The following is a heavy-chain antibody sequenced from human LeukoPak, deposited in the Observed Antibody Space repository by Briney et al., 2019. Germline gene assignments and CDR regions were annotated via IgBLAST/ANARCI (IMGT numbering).Heavy chain of an antibody. D-gene: IGHD6-6*01. J-gene: IGHJ4*02. Sequence: SETLSLTCTVSGGSISSSSYYWSWIRQPPGKGLEWIGYIYYSGSTNYNPSLKSRVTISVDTSKNQFSLKLSSVTAADTAVYYCARAVSIAAPDYWGQGTLVTVSS. CDR2: IYYSGST. CDR3: ARAVSIAAPDY. CDR1: GGSISSSSYY. V-gene: IGHV4-61*01.